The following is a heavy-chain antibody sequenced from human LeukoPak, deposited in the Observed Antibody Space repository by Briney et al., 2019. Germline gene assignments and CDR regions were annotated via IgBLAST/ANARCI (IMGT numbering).Heavy chain of an antibody. CDR3: ARDAQTYYYHSSGYYFEY. J-gene: IGHJ4*02. D-gene: IGHD3-22*01. CDR1: GYSISSGYY. CDR2: IYHTGSP. Sequence: NPSETLSLTCAVSGYSISSGYYWGWIRQPPGKGLEWIGSIYHTGSPYYNPSLKSRVTISVDTSKNQFSLKLSSVTAADTAVYHCARDAQTYYYHSSGYYFEYWGQGSLVTVSS. V-gene: IGHV4-38-2*02.